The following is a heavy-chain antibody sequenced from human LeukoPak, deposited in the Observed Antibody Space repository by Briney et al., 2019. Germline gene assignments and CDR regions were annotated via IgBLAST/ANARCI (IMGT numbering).Heavy chain of an antibody. J-gene: IGHJ4*02. CDR3: ATRSITIFGVVIVYYFDY. Sequence: GGSLRLSCAASGFTFSSYAMSWVRQAPGKGLEWVSAISGSGGSTYYADSVEGRFTISRDNSKNTLYLQMNSLRAEDTAVYYCATRSITIFGVVIVYYFDYWGQGTLVTVSS. D-gene: IGHD3-3*01. V-gene: IGHV3-23*01. CDR2: ISGSGGST. CDR1: GFTFSSYA.